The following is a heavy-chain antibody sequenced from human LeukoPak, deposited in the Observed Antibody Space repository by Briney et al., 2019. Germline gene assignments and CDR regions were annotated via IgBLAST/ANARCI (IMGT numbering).Heavy chain of an antibody. CDR1: GGSISTYS. D-gene: IGHD3-10*01. CDR3: ARHEGSYFNDAFNI. V-gene: IGHV4-59*08. Sequence: KPSETLSLTCTISGGSISTYSWSWIRQPPGKSLEWIGYIHYTDNTDYNPSLKSRVTISVDTSKNQFSLKLTSVTAADAAVYFCARHEGSYFNDAFNIWGQGTMVTVSS. CDR2: IHYTDNT. J-gene: IGHJ3*02.